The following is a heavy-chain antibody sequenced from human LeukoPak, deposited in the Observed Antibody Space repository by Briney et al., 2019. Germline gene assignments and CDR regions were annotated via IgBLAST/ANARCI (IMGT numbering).Heavy chain of an antibody. CDR2: ITGRSTYI. V-gene: IGHV3-21*04. J-gene: IGHJ4*02. CDR1: GFTFSSYS. D-gene: IGHD3-10*01. CDR3: ASGSGSYYTSDYFDY. Sequence: GGSLRLSCAASGFTFSSYSMNWVRQAPGKGLEWVSSITGRSTYIYYADSVKGRFTISGDNAKNSLYLQMNSLRAEDTAVYYCASGSGSYYTSDYFDYWGQGTLVTVSS.